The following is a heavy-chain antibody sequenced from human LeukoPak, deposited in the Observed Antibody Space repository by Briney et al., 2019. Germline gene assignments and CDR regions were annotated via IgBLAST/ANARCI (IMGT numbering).Heavy chain of an antibody. CDR1: GFTLSTYW. CDR3: AKSIVATIGLDY. CDR2: IKQDGSDK. Sequence: GGSLRLSCAASGFTLSTYWMTWVRQAPGKGLEWVANIKQDGSDKYYVDSVKGRFTISRDNAKNSLYLQMNSLKAEDTAVYYCAKSIVATIGLDYWGQGTLVTVSS. J-gene: IGHJ4*02. D-gene: IGHD5-12*01. V-gene: IGHV3-7*05.